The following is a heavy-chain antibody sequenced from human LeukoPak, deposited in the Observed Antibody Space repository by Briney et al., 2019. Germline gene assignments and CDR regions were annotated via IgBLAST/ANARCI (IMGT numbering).Heavy chain of an antibody. CDR2: IKSDGSSI. Sequence: GGSLRLSCAASGFPFSSDWMHWVRQAPGKGLLWVARIKSDGSSITYADSVKGRFTISRDNAKNTLYLQMNSLTAEDTAVYFCVRAAKYYFDYWGQGTLLTVSS. V-gene: IGHV3-74*01. CDR1: GFPFSSDW. CDR3: VRAAKYYFDY. J-gene: IGHJ4*02.